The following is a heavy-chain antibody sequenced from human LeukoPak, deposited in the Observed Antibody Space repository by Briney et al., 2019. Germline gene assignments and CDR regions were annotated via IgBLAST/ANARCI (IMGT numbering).Heavy chain of an antibody. CDR2: ISGSGGST. CDR3: AKSVYYYDSSGYRHYYYGMDV. V-gene: IGHV3-23*01. J-gene: IGHJ6*02. CDR1: GFTLSSYA. D-gene: IGHD3-22*01. Sequence: GGSLRLSCAASGFTLSSYAMSWVRQAPGKGLEWVSAISGSGGSTYYADSVKGRFTISRDNSKNTLYLQMNSLRAEDTAVYYCAKSVYYYDSSGYRHYYYGMDVWGQGTTVTVSS.